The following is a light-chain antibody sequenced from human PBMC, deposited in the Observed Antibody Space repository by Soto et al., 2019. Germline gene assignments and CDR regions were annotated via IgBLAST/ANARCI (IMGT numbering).Light chain of an antibody. Sequence: EIVLTQSTGSLSLSPGERATLSCRASQSVSSSYLAWYQQKPGQAPRLLIYGASSRATGIPDRFSGSGSGTDFPLTISRLEPEDFAVYYCQQYGSSPLTFGGGTKVEIK. CDR2: GAS. CDR3: QQYGSSPLT. V-gene: IGKV3-20*01. CDR1: QSVSSSY. J-gene: IGKJ4*01.